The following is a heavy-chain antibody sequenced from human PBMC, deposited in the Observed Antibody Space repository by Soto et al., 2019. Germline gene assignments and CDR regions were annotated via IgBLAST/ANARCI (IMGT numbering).Heavy chain of an antibody. CDR3: AHRDRASGGLFDH. J-gene: IGHJ4*02. Sequence: QITLKESGPTLVKPTQTLTLTCTFSGFSLSTSGVAVGWIRQSPGKALEWLSVIYWDDDNRSSPSLRNRLTITKDTSKNQVVLTRTKLDPVDTATYYCAHRDRASGGLFDHWGQGILVTVSS. V-gene: IGHV2-5*02. CDR1: GFSLSTSGVA. D-gene: IGHD3-10*01. CDR2: IYWDDDN.